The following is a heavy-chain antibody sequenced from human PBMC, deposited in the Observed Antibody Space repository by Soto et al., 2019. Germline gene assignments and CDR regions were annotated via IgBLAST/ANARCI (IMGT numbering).Heavy chain of an antibody. J-gene: IGHJ6*04. V-gene: IGHV1-46*01. CDR3: ARERSGGSYPLGMDV. Sequence: QVQLVQSGAEVKKPGASVKVSCKASGYTFTSYYMHWVRQAPGQGLEWMGIINPSGGSTSYAQKFQGIVTMTRGPATRKVYMELSSRRSEDTAVYYCARERSGGSYPLGMDVWGNGTTVTVAS. CDR1: GYTFTSYY. CDR2: INPSGGST. D-gene: IGHD2-15*01.